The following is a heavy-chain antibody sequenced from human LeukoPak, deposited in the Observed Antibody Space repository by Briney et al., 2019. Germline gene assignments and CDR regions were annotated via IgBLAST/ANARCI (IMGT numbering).Heavy chain of an antibody. Sequence: GGSLRLSCAASGFTLSSYWMHWVRQAPGKGLVWVSRISADGSSTSYADAVKGRFTISRDNAKNTLYLQMNSLRAEDTAVYYCARESSWAPDYWGQGTLVTVSS. CDR1: GFTLSSYW. J-gene: IGHJ4*02. V-gene: IGHV3-74*01. CDR2: ISADGSST. D-gene: IGHD1-26*01. CDR3: ARESSWAPDY.